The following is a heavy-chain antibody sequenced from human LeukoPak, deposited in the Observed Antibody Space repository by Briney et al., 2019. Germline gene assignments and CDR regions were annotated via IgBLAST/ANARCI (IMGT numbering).Heavy chain of an antibody. D-gene: IGHD3-22*01. CDR2: INPNSGGT. CDR1: GYTFTGYY. CDR3: ASRPRAWYYYESSGYFTDY. J-gene: IGHJ4*02. V-gene: IGHV1-2*02. Sequence: GASVKVSCKASGYTFTGYYMHWVRQAPGQGLEWMGWINPNSGGTNYAQKFQGRVTMTRDTSISTAYMELSRLRSDDTAVYYCASRPRAWYYYESSGYFTDYWGQGTLVTVAS.